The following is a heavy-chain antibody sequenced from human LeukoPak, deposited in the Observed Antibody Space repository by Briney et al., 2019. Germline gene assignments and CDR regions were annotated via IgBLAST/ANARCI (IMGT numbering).Heavy chain of an antibody. V-gene: IGHV4-34*01. CDR2: INHSGST. D-gene: IGHD6-6*01. CDR3: ARRRQYDSSLFWNFDL. Sequence: PSETLPLTCAVYGGSFSGYYWSWIRQSPGKGLEWIGEINHSGSTNYNPSLKSRVTISVDTSKNQFSLRLSSVTAADTAVYYCARRRQYDSSLFWNFDLWGRGTLVTVSS. J-gene: IGHJ2*01. CDR1: GGSFSGYY.